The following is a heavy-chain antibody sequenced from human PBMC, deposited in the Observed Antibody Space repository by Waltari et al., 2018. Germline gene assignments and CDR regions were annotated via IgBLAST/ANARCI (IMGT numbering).Heavy chain of an antibody. CDR2: VDPEDGET. J-gene: IGHJ3*02. CDR1: GYTFTDYY. Sequence: EVQLVQSGAEVKKPGATVKISCKASGYTFTDYYMHWVQQAPGKGLEWMGRVDPEDGETIYAEKFQGRVTITADTSTDTAYMELSSLRAEDMAVYYCARYGADNWNQRAFDIWGQGTMVTVSS. D-gene: IGHD1-20*01. V-gene: IGHV1-69-2*01. CDR3: ARYGADNWNQRAFDI.